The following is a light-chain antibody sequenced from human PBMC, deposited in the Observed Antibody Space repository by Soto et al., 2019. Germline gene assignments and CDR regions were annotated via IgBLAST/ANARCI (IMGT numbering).Light chain of an antibody. CDR1: SSNIGARYD. Sequence: QSVLTQPPSVSGAPGQRVTISCTGSSSNIGARYDVHWYQQLPGTAPKLLIYGNSIRPLGVPDRFSGSKSGTSASLAITGLQADDEADYYCQSYDSSLSGVIFGGGTKLTVL. CDR3: QSYDSSLSGVI. V-gene: IGLV1-40*01. J-gene: IGLJ2*01. CDR2: GNS.